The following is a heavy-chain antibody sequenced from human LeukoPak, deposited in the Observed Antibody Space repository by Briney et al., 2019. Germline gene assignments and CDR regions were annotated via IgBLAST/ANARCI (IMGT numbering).Heavy chain of an antibody. CDR1: GFTFDDYG. Sequence: PGGSLRLSSAASGFTFDDYGMSCVRHAPGEGLQWVSGIIRNGGSTSYADSVKGRFTISRDNAKKSLYLQMNSLRAEDTALYYCARVFSHDSSAYYYGQFDYWGQGTLVTVSS. CDR2: IIRNGGST. V-gene: IGHV3-20*03. J-gene: IGHJ4*02. D-gene: IGHD3-22*01. CDR3: ARVFSHDSSAYYYGQFDY.